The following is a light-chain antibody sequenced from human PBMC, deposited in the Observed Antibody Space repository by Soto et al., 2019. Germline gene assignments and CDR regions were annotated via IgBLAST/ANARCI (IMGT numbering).Light chain of an antibody. CDR3: QQYNNWPLT. CDR2: GAS. V-gene: IGKV3-15*01. CDR1: QSVYSN. J-gene: IGKJ4*01. Sequence: EIVMTQSPATLSVSPGERATLSCRASQSVYSNLAWYQQKPGQSPRLLIYGASTGATGIPARFSGSGSGTEFTLTISSLQSEDFAVYYCQQYNNWPLTFGGGTKVEIK.